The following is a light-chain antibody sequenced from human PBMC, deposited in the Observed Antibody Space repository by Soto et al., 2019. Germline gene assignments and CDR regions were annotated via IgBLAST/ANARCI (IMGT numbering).Light chain of an antibody. Sequence: QSALPQPASVSGSPGQSITISCTGTSXDVGGYNYVSWYQQHPGKAPKLMIYDVSNRPSGVSNRFSGSKSGNTASLTISGLQAEDEADYYCSSHTSSSTSYVFGTGTKVTIL. CDR2: DVS. J-gene: IGLJ1*01. CDR3: SSHTSSSTSYV. V-gene: IGLV2-14*01. CDR1: SXDVGGYNY.